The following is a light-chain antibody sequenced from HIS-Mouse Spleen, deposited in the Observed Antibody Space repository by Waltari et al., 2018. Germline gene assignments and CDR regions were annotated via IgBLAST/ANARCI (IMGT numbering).Light chain of an antibody. J-gene: IGLJ2*01. Sequence: SYELTQPPSVSVSPGQTASIPCSGDALPKKYAYWYQQKSGQAPVLVSYEDSKRPSGIPEGFSGSSSGTMATLTISGAQVEDEADYYCYSTDSSGNHRVFGGGTKLTVL. CDR1: ALPKKY. V-gene: IGLV3-10*01. CDR3: YSTDSSGNHRV. CDR2: EDS.